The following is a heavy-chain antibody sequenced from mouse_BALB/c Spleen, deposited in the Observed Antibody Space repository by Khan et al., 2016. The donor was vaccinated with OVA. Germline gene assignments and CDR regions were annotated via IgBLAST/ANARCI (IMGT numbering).Heavy chain of an antibody. J-gene: IGHJ2*01. CDR3: ARNYGYDVYFDY. D-gene: IGHD2-2*01. V-gene: IGHV1S136*01. Sequence: IQLVQSGPELVKPGASVKMSCKASGYKFTSYVMHWVRQKPGQGLEWIGYIYPYNDDTKYNEKIKGKATLTSEKSSSTAYMALTSLTSEDSAVYYCARNYGYDVYFDYCGQGTTRTVAS. CDR1: GYKFTSYV. CDR2: IYPYNDDT.